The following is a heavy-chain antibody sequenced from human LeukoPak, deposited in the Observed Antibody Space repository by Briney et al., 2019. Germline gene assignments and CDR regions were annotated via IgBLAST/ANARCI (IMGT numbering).Heavy chain of an antibody. Sequence: GGSLRLSCTASGFAFVERGMSWVRQAPGKGLEWVSVIYSGGSTYYADSVKGRFTISRDNSKNTLYLQMNSLRAENTAVYYCARGLSRSSGPFDYWGQGTLVTVSS. D-gene: IGHD6-19*01. V-gene: IGHV3-66*01. CDR3: ARGLSRSSGPFDY. CDR2: IYSGGST. CDR1: GFAFVERG. J-gene: IGHJ4*02.